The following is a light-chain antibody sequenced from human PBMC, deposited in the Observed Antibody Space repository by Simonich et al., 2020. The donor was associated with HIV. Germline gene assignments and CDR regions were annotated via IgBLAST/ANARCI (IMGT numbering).Light chain of an antibody. CDR1: SLRSYY. Sequence: SSELTQEPAVSVALGQTVRITCQGDSLRSYYASWYQQKPGQAPILVISGKNDRPSGIPDRFSGSASKDTASLTIRGAQAEDEADYYCTSRDSSVNYVVFGGGTKLNAL. CDR2: GKN. V-gene: IGLV3-19*01. CDR3: TSRDSSVNYVV. J-gene: IGLJ3*02.